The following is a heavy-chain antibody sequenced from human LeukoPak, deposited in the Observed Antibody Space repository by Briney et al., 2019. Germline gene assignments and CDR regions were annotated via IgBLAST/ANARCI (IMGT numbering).Heavy chain of an antibody. CDR3: ARGSYSYGNAFDY. D-gene: IGHD5-18*01. CDR2: IYYSGST. J-gene: IGHJ4*02. Sequence: SETLSLTCTVSGGSISSYYWSWIRQPPGKGLEWLGYIYYSGSTNYNPSLKSRVTISVDTSKNQFSLNLSSVTAADTAVYYCARGSYSYGNAFDYWGQGTLVTVSS. V-gene: IGHV4-59*01. CDR1: GGSISSYY.